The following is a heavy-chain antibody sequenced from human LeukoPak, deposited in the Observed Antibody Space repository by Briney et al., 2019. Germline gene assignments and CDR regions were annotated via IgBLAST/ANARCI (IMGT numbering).Heavy chain of an antibody. CDR2: IRSKAYGGTT. D-gene: IGHD3-16*02. CDR1: GFSFGDYA. J-gene: IGHJ4*02. V-gene: IGHV3-49*03. Sequence: GGSLRLSCTTSGFSFGDYAMSWFRQAPGKGLEWVGFIRSKAYGGTTECAASVKGRFTISRDDSKSIAYLQMNSLKTEDTAVYYCISATDRGTEYYDYVWGSYRYDYWGQGTLVTVSS. CDR3: ISATDRGTEYYDYVWGSYRYDY.